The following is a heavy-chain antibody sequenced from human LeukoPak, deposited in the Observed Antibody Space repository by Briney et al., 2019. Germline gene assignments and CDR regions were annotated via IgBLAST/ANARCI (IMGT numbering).Heavy chain of an antibody. CDR2: FDPEDGET. CDR3: ATSGGYSYLFDY. CDR1: GYALTELS. Sequence: ASAKVSCKVSGYALTELSMHWVRQAPGKGLEWMGGFDPEDGETIYAQKFQGRVTMTEDTSTDTAYMELSSLRSEDTAVYYCATSGGYSYLFDYWGQGTLVTVSS. V-gene: IGHV1-24*01. J-gene: IGHJ4*02. D-gene: IGHD5-18*01.